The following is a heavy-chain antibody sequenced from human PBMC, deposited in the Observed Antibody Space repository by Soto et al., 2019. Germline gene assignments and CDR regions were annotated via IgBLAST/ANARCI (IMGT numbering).Heavy chain of an antibody. J-gene: IGHJ6*02. D-gene: IGHD4-4*01. Sequence: QVQLVESGGGVVQPGRSLRLSCAASGFTFSSYGMHWVRQAPGKGLEWVAVISYDGSNKYYADSVKGRFTISRDNSKNTLYLQMNSLRAEDTAVYYCAIDYSNYAYYYYYGMDVWGQGTTVTVSS. V-gene: IGHV3-30*03. CDR3: AIDYSNYAYYYYYGMDV. CDR1: GFTFSSYG. CDR2: ISYDGSNK.